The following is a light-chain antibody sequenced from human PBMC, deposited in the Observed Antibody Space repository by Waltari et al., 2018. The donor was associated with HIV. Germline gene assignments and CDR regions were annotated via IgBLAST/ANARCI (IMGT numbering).Light chain of an antibody. J-gene: IGLJ3*02. CDR3: SSYAGNYNLV. CDR1: SSDIGGYDF. Sequence: QSALTQPPSASGSPGQSVTISCTGSSSDIGGYDFVSWFQQHPGKAPKLVIYEVYKRPSVVPDLFSGSKSGNTASLTVSGLQAEDEAYYHCSSYAGNYNLVFGGGTKLTVL. V-gene: IGLV2-8*01. CDR2: EVY.